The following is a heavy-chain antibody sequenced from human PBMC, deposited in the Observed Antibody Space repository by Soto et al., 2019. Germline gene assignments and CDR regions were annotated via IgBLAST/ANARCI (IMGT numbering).Heavy chain of an antibody. V-gene: IGHV3-30-3*01. CDR1: GFTFSSYA. D-gene: IGHD2-21*01. Sequence: QVQLVESGGGVVQPGRSLRLSCAASGFTFSSYAMHWVRQAPGKGLEWVAVISYDGSNKYYADSVKGRFTISRDNSKNTLYLQMNSLRAEDTAVYYCARYFGHCHSLDYWGQGTLVTVSS. J-gene: IGHJ4*02. CDR3: ARYFGHCHSLDY. CDR2: ISYDGSNK.